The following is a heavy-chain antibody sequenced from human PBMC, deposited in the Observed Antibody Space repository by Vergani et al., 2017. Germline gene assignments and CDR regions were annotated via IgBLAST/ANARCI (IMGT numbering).Heavy chain of an antibody. V-gene: IGHV1-18*01. CDR3: ARRIMITFGGVIVIQDAFDI. CDR1: GYTFTSYG. Sequence: QVKLVQSGAEVKKPGASVKVSCKASGYTFTSYGISWVRQAPGQGLEWMGWISAYNGNTNYAQKLQGRVTMTTDTSTSTAYMELRSLRSDDTAVYYCARRIMITFGGVIVIQDAFDIWGQGTMVTVSS. J-gene: IGHJ3*02. CDR2: ISAYNGNT. D-gene: IGHD3-16*02.